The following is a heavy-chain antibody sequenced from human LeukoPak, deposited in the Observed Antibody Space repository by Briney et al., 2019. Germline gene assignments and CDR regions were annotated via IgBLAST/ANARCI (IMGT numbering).Heavy chain of an antibody. D-gene: IGHD3-22*01. CDR3: ARACTYYYDSSGPADY. V-gene: IGHV3-74*01. J-gene: IGHJ4*02. CDR2: INSDGSST. Sequence: PGGSLRLSCAASGFTFSSYWMHWVRQAPGKGLVWVSRINSDGSSTSYADSVKGRFAISRDNAKNTLYLQMNSLRAEDTAVYYCARACTYYYDSSGPADYWGQGTLVTVSS. CDR1: GFTFSSYW.